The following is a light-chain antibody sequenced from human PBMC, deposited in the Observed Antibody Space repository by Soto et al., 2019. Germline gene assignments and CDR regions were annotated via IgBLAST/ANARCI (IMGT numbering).Light chain of an antibody. J-gene: IGLJ2*01. Sequence: QSALTQPASVSGSPGQSITISCTGTSSDIASYKFVSWFQHHPGKAPKLLIYEVNNRPSGISNRFSGSKSGNTASLTISGLQPEDEANYFCSSATTTDTLVVFGGGTKLTV. CDR3: SSATTTDTLVV. CDR2: EVN. V-gene: IGLV2-14*01. CDR1: SSDIASYKF.